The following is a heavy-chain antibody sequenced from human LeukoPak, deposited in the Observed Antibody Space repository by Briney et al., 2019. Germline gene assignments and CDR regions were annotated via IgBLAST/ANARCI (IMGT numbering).Heavy chain of an antibody. CDR3: ARGPYSSSWYETFIFDY. J-gene: IGHJ4*02. CDR1: GFTFSSYW. D-gene: IGHD6-13*01. V-gene: IGHV3-74*01. CDR2: INSDGSST. Sequence: GGSLRLSCAASGFTFSSYWMHWVRQAPGKGLVWVSRINSDGSSTSYADSVKGRFTIPRDNAKNTLYLQMNSLRAEDTAVYYCARGPYSSSWYETFIFDYWGQGTLVTVSS.